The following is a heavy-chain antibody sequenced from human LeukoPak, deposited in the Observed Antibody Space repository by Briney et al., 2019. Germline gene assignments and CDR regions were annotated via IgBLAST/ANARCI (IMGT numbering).Heavy chain of an antibody. CDR1: GFTFSTYA. Sequence: PGGSLRLSCAASGFTFSTYAMHWVRQGPGKGLEWVAVISYDGSNKYYADSVKGRSTISRDNSKNTLYLQMSSLSAEDTAVYYCARTTTPHYYGSGSYALGYWGQGTLVTVSS. D-gene: IGHD3-10*01. CDR2: ISYDGSNK. J-gene: IGHJ4*02. V-gene: IGHV3-30-3*01. CDR3: ARTTTPHYYGSGSYALGY.